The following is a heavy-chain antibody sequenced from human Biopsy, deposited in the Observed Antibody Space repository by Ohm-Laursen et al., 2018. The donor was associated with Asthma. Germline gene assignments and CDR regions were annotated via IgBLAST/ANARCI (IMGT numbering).Heavy chain of an antibody. V-gene: IGHV1-2*06. CDR3: ARIKIRIGAGTDRYFDL. D-gene: IGHD3-16*01. CDR2: IDPNSGGT. Sequence: GSSVKVSCKASGYPSTDYYVHWVRQAPGQGLEWMGRIDPNSGGTNYAQKFLGRVTMTRDTSVNTAFMVLSRLRSDDTAVYYCARIKIRIGAGTDRYFDLWGRGTLVTVSS. J-gene: IGHJ2*01. CDR1: GYPSTDYY.